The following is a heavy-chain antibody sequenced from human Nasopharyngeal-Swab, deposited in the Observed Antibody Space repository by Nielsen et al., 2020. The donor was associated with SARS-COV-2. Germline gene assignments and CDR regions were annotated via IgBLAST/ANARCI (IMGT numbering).Heavy chain of an antibody. Sequence: SVKVSCKASGYTFTSYAISWVRQAPGQGLEWMGGIIPIFGTANYAQKFQGRVTITADESTSTAYMELSSLRSEDTAVYYCARDELGLSVRRPGREIAARIMDVWGQGTTVTVSS. J-gene: IGHJ6*02. V-gene: IGHV1-69*13. D-gene: IGHD6-6*01. CDR2: IIPIFGTA. CDR3: ARDELGLSVRRPGREIAARIMDV. CDR1: GYTFTSYA.